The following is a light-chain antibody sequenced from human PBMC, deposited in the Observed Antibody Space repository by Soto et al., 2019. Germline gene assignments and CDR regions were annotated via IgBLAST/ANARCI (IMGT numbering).Light chain of an antibody. CDR1: QTASNY. V-gene: IGKV1-39*01. CDR3: QQTYTTPRT. CDR2: ATS. Sequence: DTQMTRSPSYLSASVGDRISITCRASQTASNYVNWYQQKPGKAPTLLISATSTLQSGVPSRFRGSGSGTDFTLTITSLQPEDFATYYCQQTYTTPRTFGQGTKVAIK. J-gene: IGKJ1*01.